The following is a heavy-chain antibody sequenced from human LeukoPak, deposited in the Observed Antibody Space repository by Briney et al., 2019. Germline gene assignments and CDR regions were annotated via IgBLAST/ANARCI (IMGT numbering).Heavy chain of an antibody. D-gene: IGHD2-8*01. V-gene: IGHV4-59*01. Sequence: PSETLSLTCTVSGGSISSYYWSWIRQPPGKGLEWIGYIYYSGSTNYNPSLKSRVTISVDTSENQFSLKLSSVTAADTAVYYCAREGMAVPAFFEYWGQGTLVTVSS. CDR3: AREGMAVPAFFEY. CDR1: GGSISSYY. J-gene: IGHJ4*02. CDR2: IYYSGST.